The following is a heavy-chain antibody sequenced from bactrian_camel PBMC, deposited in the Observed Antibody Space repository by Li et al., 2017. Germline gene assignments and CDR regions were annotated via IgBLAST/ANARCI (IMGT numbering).Heavy chain of an antibody. Sequence: HVQLVESGGGSVQAGGSLRLSCVASGYTYSRIWMGWFRQAPGKEREGVAAINSAGSTDVAASVKGRFTVSRDNAKNTLYLQMNSLKTEDTAVYYCAAERVRGWGLSSTNAYWGQGTQVTVS. V-gene: IGHV3S53*01. D-gene: IGHD3*01. CDR3: AAERVRGWGLSSTNAY. CDR2: INSAGST. J-gene: IGHJ4*01. CDR1: GYTYSRIW.